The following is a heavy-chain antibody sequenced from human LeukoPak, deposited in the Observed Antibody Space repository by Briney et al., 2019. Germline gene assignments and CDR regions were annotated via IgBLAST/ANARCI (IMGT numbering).Heavy chain of an antibody. D-gene: IGHD5-24*01. V-gene: IGHV3-23*01. J-gene: IGHJ4*02. CDR2: ISGSGGST. CDR3: AKAFSRRDSAFDY. Sequence: GGSLRLSRAASGFTFSSYAMSWVRQAPGKGLEWVSAISGSGGSTYYADSVKGRFTISRDNSKNTLYLQMNSLRAEDTAVYYCAKAFSRRDSAFDYWGQGSLVTVSS. CDR1: GFTFSSYA.